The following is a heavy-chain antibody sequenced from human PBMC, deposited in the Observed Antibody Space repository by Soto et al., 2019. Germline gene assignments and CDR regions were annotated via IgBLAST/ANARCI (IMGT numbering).Heavy chain of an antibody. Sequence: ASVKVSCKASGYTFTGYYMHWVRQAPGQGLEWMGWINPNSGGTNYAQKFQGWVTMTRDTSISTAYMELSRLRSDDTAVYYCARDRCDSSGCLFDYWGQGTLVTVSS. CDR3: ARDRCDSSGCLFDY. CDR1: GYTFTGYY. D-gene: IGHD6-19*01. J-gene: IGHJ4*02. CDR2: INPNSGGT. V-gene: IGHV1-2*04.